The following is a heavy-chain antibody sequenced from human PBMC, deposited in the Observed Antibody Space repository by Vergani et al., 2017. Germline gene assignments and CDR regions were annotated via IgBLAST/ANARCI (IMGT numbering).Heavy chain of an antibody. CDR2: INSGNGKT. CDR1: GYTFTSYA. Sequence: QVQLVQSGAEVKKPGASVKVSCKASGYTFTSYAMHWVRQAPGQRLEWMGWINSGNGKTKYSQKFQGRVIITGDTSASTAYMELSSLRCEDTAVYYCAREGYYYDSSGYYFQGWFDPWGQGTLVTVSS. J-gene: IGHJ5*02. D-gene: IGHD3-22*01. V-gene: IGHV1-3*01. CDR3: AREGYYYDSSGYYFQGWFDP.